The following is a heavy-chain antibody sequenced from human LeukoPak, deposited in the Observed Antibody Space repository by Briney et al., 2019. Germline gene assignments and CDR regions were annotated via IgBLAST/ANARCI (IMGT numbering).Heavy chain of an antibody. Sequence: GGSLRLSCAASGFTFTNYAMTWVRQAPGKGLEWVSVISGSGSNTDYADSVKGRFTISRDNSKNTLSLQMNSLRAEDTAIYYCAKLAGTGTTPTDYWGQGTLVTVSS. CDR2: ISGSGSNT. D-gene: IGHD1-1*01. CDR1: GFTFTNYA. V-gene: IGHV3-23*01. J-gene: IGHJ4*02. CDR3: AKLAGTGTTPTDY.